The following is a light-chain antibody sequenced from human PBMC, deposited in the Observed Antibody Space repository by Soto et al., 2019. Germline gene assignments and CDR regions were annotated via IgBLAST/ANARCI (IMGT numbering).Light chain of an antibody. CDR2: RNN. CDR3: AAWDDSLSGSWV. Sequence: QAVVTQPPSASGTPGQRVTISCSGSSSNIGSNYVYWYQQLPGTAPKLLIYRNNQRPSGVPDRFSGSKSGTSASLAISGLRSEDEADYYCAAWDDSLSGSWVFGGGTKVTAL. V-gene: IGLV1-47*01. CDR1: SSNIGSNY. J-gene: IGLJ3*02.